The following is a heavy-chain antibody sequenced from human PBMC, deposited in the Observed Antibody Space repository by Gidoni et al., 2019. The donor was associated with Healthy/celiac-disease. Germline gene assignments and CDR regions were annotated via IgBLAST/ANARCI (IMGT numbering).Heavy chain of an antibody. CDR1: GFPFSSYW. J-gene: IGHJ5*02. D-gene: IGHD4-17*01. Sequence: EVQLVESGGGLVQPGGSLRLSCAASGFPFSSYWMSWVRQAPGKGREWVDNIKQDGREKYYVDSVKGRFTISRDNAKNSLYLQMNSLRAEDTAVYYCAKSTVTTSFFWFDPWGQGTLVTVSS. V-gene: IGHV3-7*01. CDR2: IKQDGREK. CDR3: AKSTVTTSFFWFDP.